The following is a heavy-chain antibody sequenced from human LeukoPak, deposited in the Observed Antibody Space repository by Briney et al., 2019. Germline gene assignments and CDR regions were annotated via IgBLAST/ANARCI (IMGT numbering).Heavy chain of an antibody. CDR1: GGSISSSNYY. CDR2: IYYSGTT. V-gene: IGHV4-39*02. CDR3: AREDSSSWYLDYYYYYMDV. D-gene: IGHD6-13*01. J-gene: IGHJ6*03. Sequence: SETLSLTCTVSGGSISSSNYYWGWIRQPPGKGLEWIGSIYYSGTTYYNPSLKSRVTISVDTSKNQFSLKLSSVTAADTAVYYCAREDSSSWYLDYYYYYMDVWGKGTTVTVSS.